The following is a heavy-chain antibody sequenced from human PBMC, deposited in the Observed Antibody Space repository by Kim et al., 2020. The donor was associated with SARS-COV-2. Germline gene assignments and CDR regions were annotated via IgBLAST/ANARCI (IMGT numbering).Heavy chain of an antibody. V-gene: IGHV4-39*07. Sequence: SETLSLTCTVSGGSISSSSYYWGWIRQPPGKGLEWIGSIYYSGSTYYNPSLKSRVTISVDTSKNQFSLKLSSVTAADTAVYYCARDGTYYYDSSGSPLTGFDYWGQGTLVTVSS. CDR2: IYYSGST. CDR3: ARDGTYYYDSSGSPLTGFDY. CDR1: GGSISSSSYY. D-gene: IGHD3-22*01. J-gene: IGHJ4*02.